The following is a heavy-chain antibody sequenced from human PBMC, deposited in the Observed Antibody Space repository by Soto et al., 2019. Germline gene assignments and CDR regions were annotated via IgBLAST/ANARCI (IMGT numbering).Heavy chain of an antibody. V-gene: IGHV1-8*01. D-gene: IGHD6-13*01. CDR2: MNPNSGNT. CDR3: ARWYSSSWFTEYYYGMDV. CDR1: GYTFTSYD. Sequence: ASVKVSCTASGYTFTSYDINWVRQATGQGLEWMGWMNPNSGNTGYAQKFQGRVTMTRNTSISAAYMELSSLRSEDTAVYYCARWYSSSWFTEYYYGMDVWGQGTTVTVSS. J-gene: IGHJ6*02.